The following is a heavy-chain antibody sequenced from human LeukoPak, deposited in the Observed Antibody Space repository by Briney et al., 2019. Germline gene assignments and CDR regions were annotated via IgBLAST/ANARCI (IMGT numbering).Heavy chain of an antibody. V-gene: IGHV4-59*08. Sequence: KPSETLSLTCTVSNGSISGYYWSWIRQPPGRGLEWIGYIFYSGTTNYNPSLKSRVTISVDTSNNQFSLRLSSVAAADTAVYYCARHGRRVTSSWFDPWGQGTLVTVSS. CDR2: IFYSGTT. CDR1: NGSISGYY. J-gene: IGHJ5*02. CDR3: ARHGRRVTSSWFDP. D-gene: IGHD2-21*02.